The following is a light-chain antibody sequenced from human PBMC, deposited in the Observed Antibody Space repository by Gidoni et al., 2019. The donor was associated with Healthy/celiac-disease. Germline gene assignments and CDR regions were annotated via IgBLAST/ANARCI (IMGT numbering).Light chain of an antibody. CDR2: WAS. CDR3: QQYYRTPLT. Sequence: SVMTQSPDSLAVSLGERATINCKSSQSVLYSPNNKNYLAWYQQKPGQPPKLLIYWASTRESGVPHRFCGSGSGTVFTLSISSLQAEDVSVYYCQQYYRTPLTFGGGTKVEIK. V-gene: IGKV4-1*01. CDR1: QSVLYSPNNKNY. J-gene: IGKJ4*01.